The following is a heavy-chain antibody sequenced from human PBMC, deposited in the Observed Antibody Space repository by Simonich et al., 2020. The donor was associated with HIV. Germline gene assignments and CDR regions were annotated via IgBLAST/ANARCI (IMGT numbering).Heavy chain of an antibody. Sequence: QVQLQESGPGLVKPSETLSLTCSVSRGSISRYYWSWIRQPPGKGLEWIGYIFDNGHTNYNPSLKSRVTISVYTSKNQFSLKLNSGTSVDTAVYYCARAPDYGANVYFDYWGQGTLVTVSS. J-gene: IGHJ4*02. V-gene: IGHV4-59*01. CDR1: RGSISRYY. CDR2: IFDNGHT. D-gene: IGHD4-17*01. CDR3: ARAPDYGANVYFDY.